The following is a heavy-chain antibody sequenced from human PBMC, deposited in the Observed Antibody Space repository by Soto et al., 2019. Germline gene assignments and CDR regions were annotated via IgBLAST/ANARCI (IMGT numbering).Heavy chain of an antibody. Sequence: EVQLLESGGDLVRPGESLSLSCAASGFNFNKYAMSWVRQAPGEGLEWVSGISCCGGTASYADSVKGRFTIARDDSKNTLFLHMNSLRVEDTAEYYCAKADGEQWLLPHLENWGRGTLVTVS. D-gene: IGHD6-19*01. CDR2: ISCCGGTA. CDR1: GFNFNKYA. CDR3: AKADGEQWLLPHLEN. J-gene: IGHJ4*02. V-gene: IGHV3-23*01.